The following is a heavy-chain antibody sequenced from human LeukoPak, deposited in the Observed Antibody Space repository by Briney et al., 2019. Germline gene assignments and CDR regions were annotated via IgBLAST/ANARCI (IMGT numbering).Heavy chain of an antibody. CDR2: ISGSGGST. D-gene: IGHD2-21*01. Sequence: GFTFXSYAXSWGRQARGKGGXWVSAISGSGGSTYYADSVKGGFNISRDNYKNSLYMQINRLRAEDTAVYYCAKDLGVVIAIYFDYWGQGTLVTVSS. V-gene: IGHV3-23*01. CDR3: AKDLGVVIAIYFDY. J-gene: IGHJ4*02. CDR1: GFTFXSYA.